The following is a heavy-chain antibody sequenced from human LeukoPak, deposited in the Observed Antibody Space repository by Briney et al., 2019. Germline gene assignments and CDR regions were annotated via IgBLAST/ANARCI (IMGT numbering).Heavy chain of an antibody. D-gene: IGHD3-3*01. CDR2: ISPNSGHT. J-gene: IGHJ4*02. CDR3: ARGGYDRGYGY. V-gene: IGHV1-18*01. Sequence: ASVKVSCKASSYTFTNFGVSWVRQAPGQGLEWVGWISPNSGHTNYAQKLQGRVTTTTDTSTSTAYMELRSLRSDDTAVYYCARGGYDRGYGYWGQGTLVTVPS. CDR1: SYTFTNFG.